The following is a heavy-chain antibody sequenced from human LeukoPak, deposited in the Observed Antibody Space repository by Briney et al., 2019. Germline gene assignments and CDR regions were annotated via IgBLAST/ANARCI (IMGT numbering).Heavy chain of an antibody. V-gene: IGHV1-46*01. J-gene: IGHJ4*02. CDR2: INPSGGST. CDR1: GYTFTGYY. CDR3: ARGWAGGITGTTPLILDY. D-gene: IGHD1-7*01. Sequence: ASVKVSCKASGYTFTGYYMHWVRQAPGQGLEWMGIINPSGGSTSYAQKFQGRVTMTRDTSTSTVYMELSSLRSEDTAVYYCARGWAGGITGTTPLILDYWGQGTLVTVSS.